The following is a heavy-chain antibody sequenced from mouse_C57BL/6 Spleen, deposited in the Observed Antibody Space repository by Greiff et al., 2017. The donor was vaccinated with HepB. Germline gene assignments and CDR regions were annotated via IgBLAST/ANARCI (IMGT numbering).Heavy chain of an antibody. Sequence: QVQLQQSGAELVKPGASVKLSCKASGYTFTSYWMHWVKQRPGQGLEWIGMIHPNSGSTNYNEKFKSKATLTVDKSSSTAYMQLSSLTSEDSAVYYCAPYYYGSSWYFDVWGTGTTVTVSS. CDR1: GYTFTSYW. J-gene: IGHJ1*03. D-gene: IGHD1-1*01. V-gene: IGHV1-64*01. CDR3: APYYYGSSWYFDV. CDR2: IHPNSGST.